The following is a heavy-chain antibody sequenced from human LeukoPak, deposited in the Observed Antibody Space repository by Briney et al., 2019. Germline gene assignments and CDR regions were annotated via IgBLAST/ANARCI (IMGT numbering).Heavy chain of an antibody. CDR2: IYYSGST. Sequence: PSETLSLTCTVSGGSISSYYWSWIRQPPGKGLGWIGYIYYSGSTNYNPSLKSRVTISVDTSKNQFSLKLSSVTAADTAVYYCARVYRYYYMDVWGKGTTVTISS. CDR3: ARVYRYYYMDV. CDR1: GGSISSYY. V-gene: IGHV4-59*01. J-gene: IGHJ6*03. D-gene: IGHD2-2*02.